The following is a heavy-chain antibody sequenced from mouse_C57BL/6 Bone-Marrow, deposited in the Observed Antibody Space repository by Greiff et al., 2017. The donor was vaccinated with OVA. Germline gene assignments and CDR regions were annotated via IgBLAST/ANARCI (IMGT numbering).Heavy chain of an antibody. CDR3: ARAGPGDYLDY. CDR1: GYTFTSYW. D-gene: IGHD3-1*01. CDR2: IDPSDSET. V-gene: IGHV1-52*01. Sequence: QVQLQQPGAELVRPGSSVKLSCKASGYTFTSYWMHWVKQRPIQGLEWIGNIDPSDSETHYNQKFKDKATLTVDKSSSTAYMQLSSLTSEDSAVYYCARAGPGDYLDYWGQSTTLAVSS. J-gene: IGHJ2*01.